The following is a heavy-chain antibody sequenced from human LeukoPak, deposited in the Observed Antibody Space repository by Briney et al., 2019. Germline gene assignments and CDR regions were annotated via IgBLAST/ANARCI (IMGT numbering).Heavy chain of an antibody. Sequence: GGSLRLSCAASGFTFSSYSMNWVRQAPGKGLEWVSPISSSSSYIYYADSVKGRFTISRDNAKNSLYLQMNSLRAEDTAVYYCAREDRPNDFWSGYPDYWGQGTLVTVSS. CDR2: ISSSSSYI. V-gene: IGHV3-21*01. CDR1: GFTFSSYS. D-gene: IGHD3-3*01. CDR3: AREDRPNDFWSGYPDY. J-gene: IGHJ4*02.